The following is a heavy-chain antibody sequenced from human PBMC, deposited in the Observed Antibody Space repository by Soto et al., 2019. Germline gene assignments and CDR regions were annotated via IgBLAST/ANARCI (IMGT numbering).Heavy chain of an antibody. D-gene: IGHD6-6*01. Sequence: EVQLVESGGGLVQPGRSLRLSCAASGFTFDDYAMHWVRQAPGKGLEWVSGISWNSGSIGYADSVKGRFTISRDNAKNSLYLQMNSLRAEDTALYYCAKERDSSSSFDYWGQGTLVNVSS. J-gene: IGHJ4*02. CDR2: ISWNSGSI. CDR1: GFTFDDYA. CDR3: AKERDSSSSFDY. V-gene: IGHV3-9*01.